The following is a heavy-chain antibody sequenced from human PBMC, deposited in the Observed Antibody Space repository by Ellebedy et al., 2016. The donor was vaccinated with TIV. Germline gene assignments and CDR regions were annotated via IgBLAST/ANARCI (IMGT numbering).Heavy chain of an antibody. J-gene: IGHJ6*03. CDR3: ASEVVPAAGPSYYYMDV. D-gene: IGHD2-2*01. Sequence: SETLSLTXTVSGGSISSSSYYWGWIRQPPGKGLEWIGSIYYSGSTYYNPSLKSRVTISVDTSKNQFSLKLSSVTAADTAVYYCASEVVPAAGPSYYYMDVWGKGTTVTVSS. V-gene: IGHV4-39*01. CDR1: GGSISSSSYY. CDR2: IYYSGST.